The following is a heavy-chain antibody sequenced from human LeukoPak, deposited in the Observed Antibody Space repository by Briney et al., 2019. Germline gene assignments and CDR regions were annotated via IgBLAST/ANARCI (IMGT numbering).Heavy chain of an antibody. Sequence: ASVKVSSTASGCTFTGYYMHWVRQAPGQGLEWMGWINPNSGGTNYAQKFQGWVTMTRDTSISTAYMELSRLRSDDTAVYYCARGGITGTTRGPTRLNDAFDIWGQGTMVTVSS. CDR3: ARGGITGTTRGPTRLNDAFDI. D-gene: IGHD1-20*01. V-gene: IGHV1-2*04. J-gene: IGHJ3*02. CDR1: GCTFTGYY. CDR2: INPNSGGT.